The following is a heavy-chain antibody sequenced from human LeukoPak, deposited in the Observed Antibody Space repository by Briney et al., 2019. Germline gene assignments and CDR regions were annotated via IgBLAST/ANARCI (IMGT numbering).Heavy chain of an antibody. Sequence: GESLKISCKGSGYSFTSYWIGWVRQMPGKGLEWMGIIYPGDSDTRYSPSFQGQVTISADKSISAAYLQWSSLKASDTAMYYCARPVDSSGYPLDYWGQGTLVTVSS. CDR3: ARPVDSSGYPLDY. V-gene: IGHV5-51*01. D-gene: IGHD3-22*01. CDR1: GYSFTSYW. CDR2: IYPGDSDT. J-gene: IGHJ4*02.